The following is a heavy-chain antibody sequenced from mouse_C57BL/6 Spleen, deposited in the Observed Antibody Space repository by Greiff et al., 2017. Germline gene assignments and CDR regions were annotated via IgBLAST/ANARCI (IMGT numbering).Heavy chain of an antibody. CDR1: GYTFTDYY. D-gene: IGHD1-1*01. V-gene: IGHV1-26*01. CDR3: ARGGRRGYYGNRHQFAY. Sequence: VQLQQSGPELVKPGASVKISCKASGYTFTDYYMNWVKQSHGKSLEWIGDINPNNGGTSYNQKFKGKATLTVDKSSSTAYMELRSLTSEDSAVYYCARGGRRGYYGNRHQFAYWGQATLVTVSA. J-gene: IGHJ3*01. CDR2: INPNNGGT.